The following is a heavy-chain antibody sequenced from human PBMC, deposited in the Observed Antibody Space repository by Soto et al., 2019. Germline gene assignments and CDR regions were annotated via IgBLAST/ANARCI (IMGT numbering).Heavy chain of an antibody. D-gene: IGHD6-13*01. V-gene: IGHV3-30*18. CDR1: GFTFSSYG. CDR2: ISYDGSNK. CDR3: AKDIAAAPYGMDV. J-gene: IGHJ6*02. Sequence: GGSLRLSCAASGFTFSSYGMHWVRQAPGKGLEWVAVISYDGSNKYYADSVKGRFTISRDNSKNTLYLQMNSLRAEDTAVYYCAKDIAAAPYGMDVWGQGTTVTVSS.